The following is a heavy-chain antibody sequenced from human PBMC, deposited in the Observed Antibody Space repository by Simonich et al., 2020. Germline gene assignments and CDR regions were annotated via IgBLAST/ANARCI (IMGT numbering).Heavy chain of an antibody. D-gene: IGHD3-10*01. CDR2: VETEDGET. CDR3: ATVKERGMVLGY. Sequence: EVQLVQSGAEVKKPGATVKISCKVSGYTFTDYYMHWGQQAPGKGLEWMGLVETEDGETIYAEKCPGRVTITADTSTDTAYMELSSLRSEDTAVYYCATVKERGMVLGYWGQGTLVTVSS. J-gene: IGHJ4*02. CDR1: GYTFTDYY. V-gene: IGHV1-69-2*01.